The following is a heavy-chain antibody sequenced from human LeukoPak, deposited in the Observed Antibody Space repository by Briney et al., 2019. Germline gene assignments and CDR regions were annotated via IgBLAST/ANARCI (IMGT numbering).Heavy chain of an antibody. Sequence: GGSLRLSCATSGCTLTAYVMMWVRQAPGKGLEWISAISGGTMFYADSVRGRFSISKDNSKNIVYLQMNSLRAEDTAIYYCARGNEKGYWGQGTLVVVSS. CDR2: ISGGTM. J-gene: IGHJ4*02. CDR3: ARGNEKGY. CDR1: GCTLTAYV. V-gene: IGHV3-23*01.